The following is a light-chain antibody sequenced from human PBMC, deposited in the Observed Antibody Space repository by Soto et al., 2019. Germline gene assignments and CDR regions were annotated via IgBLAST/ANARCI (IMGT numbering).Light chain of an antibody. CDR2: GAS. CDR1: QSVSGSY. V-gene: IGKV3D-20*02. J-gene: IGKJ5*01. Sequence: EIVLTQSPGTLSLSPGERATLSCRASQSVSGSYLAWYQQQPGQAPRLLIYGASSRATGIPDRFSGSGSETDFTLTISRLEPEDFAVYYCQQRSNWPQITFGQGTRLEI. CDR3: QQRSNWPQIT.